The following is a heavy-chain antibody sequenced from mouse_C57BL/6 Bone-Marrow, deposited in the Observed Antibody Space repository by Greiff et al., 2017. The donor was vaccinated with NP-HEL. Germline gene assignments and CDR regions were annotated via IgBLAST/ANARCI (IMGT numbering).Heavy chain of an antibody. CDR1: GYSFTGYY. CDR3: ARGSPYYYGSPSFDY. J-gene: IGHJ2*01. D-gene: IGHD1-1*01. Sequence: EVQLVESGPELVKPGASVKISCKASGYSFTGYYMNWVKQSPEKSLEWIGEINPSTGGTTYNQKFKAKATLTVDKSSSTAYMQLKSLTSEDSAVYYCARGSPYYYGSPSFDYWGQGTTLTVSS. CDR2: INPSTGGT. V-gene: IGHV1-42*01.